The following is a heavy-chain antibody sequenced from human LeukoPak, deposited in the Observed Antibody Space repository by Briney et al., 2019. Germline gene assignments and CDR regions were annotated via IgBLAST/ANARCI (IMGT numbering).Heavy chain of an antibody. Sequence: GASMKVSRKASGGTFSSYAISWVRQAPGQGLEWMGGIIPIFGTANYAQKFQGRVTITADESTSTAYMELSSLRSEDTAVYYCARSGYYDSSGYYPRTPFDYWGQGTLVTVSS. CDR2: IIPIFGTA. CDR1: GGTFSSYA. V-gene: IGHV1-69*13. CDR3: ARSGYYDSSGYYPRTPFDY. D-gene: IGHD3-22*01. J-gene: IGHJ4*02.